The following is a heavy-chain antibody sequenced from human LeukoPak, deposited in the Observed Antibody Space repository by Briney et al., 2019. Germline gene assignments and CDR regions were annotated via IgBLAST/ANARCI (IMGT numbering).Heavy chain of an antibody. J-gene: IGHJ4*02. CDR1: GFTFSSFA. D-gene: IGHD6-19*01. CDR2: ISGIDGST. Sequence: TGGSLRLSCAASGFTFSSFAMSWVRQAPGKGLEWVSGISGIDGSTYYADSVKGRFTISRDNSKNTLYLQMNSLRAEDTAVYYCAKEVAVANYWGQGTLVTVSS. V-gene: IGHV3-23*01. CDR3: AKEVAVANY.